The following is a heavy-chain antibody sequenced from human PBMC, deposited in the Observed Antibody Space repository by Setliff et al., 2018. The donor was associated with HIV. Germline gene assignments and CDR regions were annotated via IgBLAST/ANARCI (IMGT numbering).Heavy chain of an antibody. CDR3: ARGGYYSGSGMNYHYYGLDV. J-gene: IGHJ6*02. D-gene: IGHD3-10*01. Sequence: ASVKVSCKTSGYTFINYGITWVRQAPGQGLEWMGWISPYNDYTNYEQSLQGRVRMTTDTSTRTAYMDVRSLRSNDTAVYYCARGGYYSGSGMNYHYYGLDVWGQGTTVTVSS. V-gene: IGHV1-18*04. CDR1: GYTFINYG. CDR2: ISPYNDYT.